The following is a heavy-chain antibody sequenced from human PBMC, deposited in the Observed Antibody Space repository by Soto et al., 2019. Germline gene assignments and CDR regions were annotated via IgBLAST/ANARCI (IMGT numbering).Heavy chain of an antibody. Sequence: SETLSLTCTVSGGSISGGVYYWSWIRHHPGKGLEWIGYIYYSGSTYYNPSLKSRVTISVDTSKNQFSLKLSSVTAADTAVYYCARDSSSSRYYYYGMDVWGQGTTVTVSS. J-gene: IGHJ6*02. CDR2: IYYSGST. CDR3: ARDSSSSRYYYYGMDV. V-gene: IGHV4-31*03. D-gene: IGHD6-6*01. CDR1: GGSISGGVYY.